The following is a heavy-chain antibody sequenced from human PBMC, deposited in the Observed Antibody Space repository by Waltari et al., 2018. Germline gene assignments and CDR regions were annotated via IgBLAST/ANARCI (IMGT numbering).Heavy chain of an antibody. CDR3: ARASPRPIAAAAHYYYGMDV. CDR2: INHSGST. D-gene: IGHD6-13*01. CDR1: GGSFSGYY. J-gene: IGHJ6*02. V-gene: IGHV4-34*01. Sequence: QVQLQQWGAGLLKPSETLSLTCAVYGGSFSGYYWSWIRQPPGKGREWIGEINHSGSTNYNPSLKSRVTISVDTSKNQFSLKLSSVTAADTAVYYCARASPRPIAAAAHYYYGMDVWGQGTTVTVSS.